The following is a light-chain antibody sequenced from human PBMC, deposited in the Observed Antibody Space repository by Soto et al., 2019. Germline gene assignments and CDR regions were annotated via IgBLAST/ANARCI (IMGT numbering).Light chain of an antibody. Sequence: EIVLTQSPDTLSLSPGERATLSCRASQSVSSNNLAWYQHKPGQPPRLLIYVASRRATGIPDRFSGSGSGLEFTLPIPRVEPEDFAEYYGQHHGSGPCTFGQGKKVEIK. J-gene: IGKJ1*01. CDR1: QSVSSNN. V-gene: IGKV3-20*01. CDR3: QHHGSGPCT. CDR2: VAS.